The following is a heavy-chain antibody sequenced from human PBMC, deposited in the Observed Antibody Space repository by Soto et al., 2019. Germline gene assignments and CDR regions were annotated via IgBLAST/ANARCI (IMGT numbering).Heavy chain of an antibody. V-gene: IGHV4-4*03. Sequence: QVKLQEPGPALEKPPGTLSLTCAVSGGSISNNRWWTWVRQAPGKGLEWIGEIHDRGGTIYNLSRKSRATVSIDRSKNQFSLEMRAVTAADTAVYYCAGQWAAGYGAFDPWGQGTLVTVSS. J-gene: IGHJ5*02. D-gene: IGHD3-9*01. CDR3: AGQWAAGYGAFDP. CDR1: GGSISNNRW. CDR2: IHDRGGT.